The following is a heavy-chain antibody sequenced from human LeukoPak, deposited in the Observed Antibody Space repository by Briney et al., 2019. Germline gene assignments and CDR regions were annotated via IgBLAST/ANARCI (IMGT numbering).Heavy chain of an antibody. J-gene: IGHJ4*02. V-gene: IGHV5-51*01. CDR2: IYPGDSDT. Sequence: GESLKISCKGSGYRFTSYWIGWVRRMPGKGLEWMGIIYPGDSDTRYSPSFQGQVTISADKSISTAYLQWSSLKASDTAMYYCARLMDSSGSRYFDYWGQGTLVTVSS. CDR1: GYRFTSYW. D-gene: IGHD6-19*01. CDR3: ARLMDSSGSRYFDY.